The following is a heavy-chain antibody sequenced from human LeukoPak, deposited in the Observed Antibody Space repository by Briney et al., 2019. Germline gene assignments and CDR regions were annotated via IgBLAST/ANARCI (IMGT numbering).Heavy chain of an antibody. CDR2: INHSGST. D-gene: IGHD6-19*01. CDR3: ARDGGAVAGTRDLGLAPFGRYGMDV. V-gene: IGHV4-34*01. CDR1: GGSFSGYY. Sequence: TSETLSLTCAVYGGSFSGYYWSWIRQPPGKGLEWIGEINHSGSTNYNPSLKSRVTISVDTSKNQFSLKLSSVTAADTAVYYCARDGGAVAGTRDLGLAPFGRYGMDVWGQGTTVTVSS. J-gene: IGHJ6*02.